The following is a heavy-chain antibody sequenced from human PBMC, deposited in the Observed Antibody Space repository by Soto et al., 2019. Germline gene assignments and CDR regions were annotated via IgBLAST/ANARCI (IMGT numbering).Heavy chain of an antibody. V-gene: IGHV5-10-1*01. J-gene: IGHJ6*02. CDR3: ARRDCSSTSCYSYGSYYYYYGMDV. CDR2: IDPSDSYT. CDR1: GYSFTSYW. D-gene: IGHD2-2*01. Sequence: GESLKISCKGSGYSFTSYWISWVRQMPGKGLEWMGRIDPSDSYTNYSPSFQGHVTIAADKSISTAYLQWCSLKASDTAMYYCARRDCSSTSCYSYGSYYYYYGMDVWGQGTTVTVSS.